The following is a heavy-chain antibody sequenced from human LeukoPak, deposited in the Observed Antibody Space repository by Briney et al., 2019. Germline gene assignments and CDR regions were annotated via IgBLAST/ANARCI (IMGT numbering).Heavy chain of an antibody. CDR3: AKGTYSSSANLDY. D-gene: IGHD6-6*01. V-gene: IGHV3-23*01. J-gene: IGHJ4*02. Sequence: ETLSLTCTVSGGSISSYYWSWVRQAPGKGLEWVSAISGSGGSTYYADSVKGRFTISRDNSKNTLYLQMNSLRAEDTAVYYCAKGTYSSSANLDYWGQGTLVTVSS. CDR2: ISGSGGST. CDR1: GGSISSYY.